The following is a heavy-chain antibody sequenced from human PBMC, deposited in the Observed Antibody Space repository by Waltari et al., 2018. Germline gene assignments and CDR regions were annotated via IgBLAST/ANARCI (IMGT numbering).Heavy chain of an antibody. CDR2: IIPSFGTA. Sequence: QVQLVQSGAEVKKPGSSVKVSCKASGGTFSSYAISWVRQAPGQGLEWMGGIIPSFGTANYAQKFQGRVTITADESTSTAYMELSSLRSEDTAVYYCARVQSAGGGDYYYGMDVWGQGTTVTVSS. V-gene: IGHV1-69*01. CDR3: ARVQSAGGGDYYYGMDV. CDR1: GGTFSSYA. J-gene: IGHJ6*02. D-gene: IGHD4-4*01.